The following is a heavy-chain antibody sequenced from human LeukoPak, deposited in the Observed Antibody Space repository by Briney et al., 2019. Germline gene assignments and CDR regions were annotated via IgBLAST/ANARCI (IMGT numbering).Heavy chain of an antibody. CDR3: ARESSSSSWSLSYYGMDV. Sequence: ASVKVSCKASGYTFTSYAMNWVRQAPGQGLEWMGWINTNTGNPTYAQGFTGRFVFSLDTSVSTAYIQISSLKAEDTAVYYCARESSSSSWSLSYYGMDVWGQGTTVTVSS. J-gene: IGHJ6*02. D-gene: IGHD6-13*01. CDR1: GYTFTSYA. V-gene: IGHV7-4-1*02. CDR2: INTNTGNP.